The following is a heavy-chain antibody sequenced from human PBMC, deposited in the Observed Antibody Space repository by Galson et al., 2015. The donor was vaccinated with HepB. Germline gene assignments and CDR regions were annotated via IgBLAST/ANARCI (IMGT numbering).Heavy chain of an antibody. Sequence: LSLTCSVYDGSFIGYYWSWIRQPPGKGLEWIGEINHSGSANYSPSLKSRVTISIDTSKNQFSLKLNSVTAADTAVYYCARDGSGWYIPHFDYWGQGSLVTVSS. V-gene: IGHV4-34*01. J-gene: IGHJ4*02. CDR1: DGSFIGYY. D-gene: IGHD6-19*01. CDR3: ARDGSGWYIPHFDY. CDR2: INHSGSA.